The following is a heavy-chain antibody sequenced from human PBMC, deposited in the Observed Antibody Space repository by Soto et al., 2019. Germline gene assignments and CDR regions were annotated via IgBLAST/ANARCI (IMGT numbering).Heavy chain of an antibody. CDR2: K. CDR1: GFTFSSYG. CDR3: ARDYDSSGYPRYYFDY. Sequence: QVQLVESGGGVVQPGRSLRLSCAASGFTFSSYGMHWVRQAPGKGLEWVAVKYYADSVKGRFTISRDNSKNTLYLQMNSLRAEDTAVYYCARDYDSSGYPRYYFDYWGQGTLGTVSS. V-gene: IGHV3-33*01. J-gene: IGHJ4*02. D-gene: IGHD3-22*01.